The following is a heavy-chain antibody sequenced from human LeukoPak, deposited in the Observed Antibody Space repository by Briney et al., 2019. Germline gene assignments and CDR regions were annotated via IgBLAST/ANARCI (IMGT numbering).Heavy chain of an antibody. J-gene: IGHJ4*02. CDR2: ISWNSGGI. CDR1: GFTFDDYA. CDR3: AKDISGSLSPGYYFDY. Sequence: PGGSLRLSCAASGFTFDDYAMHWVRQAPGKGLEWVSGISWNSGGIGYADSVKGRFTISRDNAKNSLYLQMNSLRAEDTALYYCAKDISGSLSPGYYFDYWGQGTLVTVSS. V-gene: IGHV3-9*01. D-gene: IGHD3-10*01.